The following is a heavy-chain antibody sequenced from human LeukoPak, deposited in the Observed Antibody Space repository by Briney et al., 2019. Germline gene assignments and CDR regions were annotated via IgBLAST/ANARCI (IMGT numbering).Heavy chain of an antibody. CDR2: IYSNGIT. V-gene: IGHV4-4*08. Sequence: SETLSLTCTVSGGFIFSYYWNWIRQPPGKGLEWIGYIYSNGITSYNPSLRSRGTISIATSKNQFSLRLRSVTAADTAIYYRARRAYYDSSGYSPASGYFDLWGRGTLVSVSS. CDR3: ARRAYYDSSGYSPASGYFDL. CDR1: GGFIFSYY. D-gene: IGHD3-22*01. J-gene: IGHJ2*01.